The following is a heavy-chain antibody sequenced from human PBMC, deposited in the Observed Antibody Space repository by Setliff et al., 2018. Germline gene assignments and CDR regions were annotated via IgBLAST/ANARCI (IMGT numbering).Heavy chain of an antibody. Sequence: HPGGSLRLSCAASGFTFSTYSMSWVRQAPGKGLEWVAVIWDDGGNKYHADSVKGRFTISRDNSKNTLYLQMNSLRPEDTAVYYCARTCSGSGCYAGLESWGQGTPVTVSS. J-gene: IGHJ4*02. CDR3: ARTCSGSGCYAGLES. CDR1: GFTFSTYS. D-gene: IGHD2-15*01. CDR2: IWDDGGNK. V-gene: IGHV3-33*08.